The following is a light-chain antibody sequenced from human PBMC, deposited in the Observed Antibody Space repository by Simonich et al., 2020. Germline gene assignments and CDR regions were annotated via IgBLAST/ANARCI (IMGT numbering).Light chain of an antibody. CDR3: QSYDSSLSGWV. V-gene: IGLV1-40*01. J-gene: IGLJ3*02. CDR1: SSNIGAGYD. CDR2: GNS. Sequence: QSVLTQPPLVSGAPGQRVTISCTGSSSNIGAGYDVHWYQQLPGKAPKLLIYGNSNRPSGVPDRFSGSKSGTSASLAITGLQAEDEADYYCQSYDSSLSGWVFGGGTKLTVL.